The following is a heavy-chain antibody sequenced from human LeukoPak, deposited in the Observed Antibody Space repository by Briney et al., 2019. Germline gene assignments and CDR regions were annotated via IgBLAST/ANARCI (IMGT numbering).Heavy chain of an antibody. D-gene: IGHD3-22*01. CDR2: ISYDGSNK. CDR1: GFTFSSYG. CDR3: AKDLYYYDSSGYPNYFDY. V-gene: IGHV3-30*18. J-gene: IGHJ4*02. Sequence: QAGGSLRLSCAASGFTFSSYGMHWVRQAPGKGLEWVAVISYDGSNKYYADSVKGRFTISRDNSKNTLYLQMNSLRAEDTAVYYCAKDLYYYDSSGYPNYFDYWGQGTLVTVSS.